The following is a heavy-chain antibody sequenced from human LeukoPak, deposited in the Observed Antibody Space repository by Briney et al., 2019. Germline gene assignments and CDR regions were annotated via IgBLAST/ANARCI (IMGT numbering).Heavy chain of an antibody. J-gene: IGHJ4*02. CDR3: AKRGVVIRVILVGFHKEAYYFDS. D-gene: IGHD3-22*01. Sequence: GGSLRLSCAVSGITLSNYAMSWVRQAPGKGLEWVAGFSGSGGGTHYADSVKGRFTISRDNPKNTLYLQMNNLRAGDTAVYFCAKRGVVIRVILVGFHKEAYYFDSWGQGALVTVSS. CDR2: FSGSGGGT. V-gene: IGHV3-23*01. CDR1: GITLSNYA.